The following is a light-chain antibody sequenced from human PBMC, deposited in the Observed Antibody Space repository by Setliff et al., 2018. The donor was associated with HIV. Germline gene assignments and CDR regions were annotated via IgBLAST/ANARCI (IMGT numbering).Light chain of an antibody. CDR3: QVWDSSSDHPYV. J-gene: IGLJ1*01. CDR1: NIGSKS. Sequence: YELPQPPSVSVAPGKTARITCGGNNIGSKSVHWYQQKPGQAPVLVIYYDSDRPSGIPERFSGSNSGNTATLTISRVEAGDEADYYCQVWDSSSDHPYVFGTGTKVTVL. V-gene: IGLV3-21*04. CDR2: YDS.